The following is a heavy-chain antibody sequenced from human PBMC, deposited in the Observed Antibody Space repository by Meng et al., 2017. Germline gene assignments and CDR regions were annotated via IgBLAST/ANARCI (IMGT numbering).Heavy chain of an antibody. J-gene: IGHJ4*02. CDR2: IYHSGST. V-gene: IGHV4-4*02. CDR1: GGSISSSNW. Sequence: QVQVQAARPGLVKPSGSLSFSFAVFGGSISSSNWGRWDRQAPGKGLKWVGEIYHSGSTNYNQSIKSRVTISVDKSKNQFSQKLSSVTAADTAVYYCARDGRSWDWGQGTLVTVSS. CDR3: ARDGRSWD. D-gene: IGHD7-27*01.